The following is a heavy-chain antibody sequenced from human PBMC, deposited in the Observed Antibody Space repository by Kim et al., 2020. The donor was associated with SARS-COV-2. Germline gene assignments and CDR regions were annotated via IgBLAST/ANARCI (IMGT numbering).Heavy chain of an antibody. J-gene: IGHJ4*02. V-gene: IGHV3-30*02. CDR3: AKSRDFWSGYYT. D-gene: IGHD3-3*01. Sequence: YYADSVKGRFTISRDNSKNTLYLQMNSLSAEDTAVYYCAKSRDFWSGYYTWGQGTLVTVSS.